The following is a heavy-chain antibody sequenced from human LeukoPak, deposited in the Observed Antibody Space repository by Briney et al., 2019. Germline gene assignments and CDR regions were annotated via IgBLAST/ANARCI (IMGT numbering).Heavy chain of an antibody. CDR3: ARMGPFYYGSGSTSNYYFDY. CDR2: ISIGGST. V-gene: IGHV3-53*01. J-gene: IGHJ4*02. Sequence: GGSPRLSCAALALTVSRNYMRWVRHAPGEGLGWGSVISIGGSTYYADSVKGRLSISRDNSTKTLYLQMTSLRAEDTAVYYCARMGPFYYGSGSTSNYYFDYWGQGTLVTVSS. CDR1: ALTVSRNY. D-gene: IGHD3-10*01.